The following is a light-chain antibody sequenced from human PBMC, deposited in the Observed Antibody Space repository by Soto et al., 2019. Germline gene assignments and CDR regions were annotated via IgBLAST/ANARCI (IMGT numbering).Light chain of an antibody. CDR1: QSVSSN. J-gene: IGKJ1*01. V-gene: IGKV3-20*01. Sequence: NVLTQSPGTLSLSPGEGATLSCRASQSVSSNLAWYQQKPGQAPRLLIYGASTRATGIPARFSGSGSGTEFTLTISRLEPEDFAVYYCQQYGSSSWTFGQGTKVDIK. CDR3: QQYGSSSWT. CDR2: GAS.